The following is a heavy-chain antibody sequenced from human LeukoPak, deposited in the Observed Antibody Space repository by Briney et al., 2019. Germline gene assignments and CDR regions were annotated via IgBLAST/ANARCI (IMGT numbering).Heavy chain of an antibody. D-gene: IGHD3-3*01. Sequence: GGSLRLSCAASGFTFSSYSMNWVRQAPGKGLEWVSSISSSSSYIYYADSVKGRFTISRDNAKNSLYLQMNSLRAEDTAVYYCARGLTITIFGVVPFNWSFDLWGRGTLVTVSS. CDR3: ARGLTITIFGVVPFNWSFDL. CDR2: ISSSSSYI. J-gene: IGHJ2*01. CDR1: GFTFSSYS. V-gene: IGHV3-21*01.